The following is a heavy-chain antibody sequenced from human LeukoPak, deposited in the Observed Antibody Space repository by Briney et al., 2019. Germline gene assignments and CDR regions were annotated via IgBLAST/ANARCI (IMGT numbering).Heavy chain of an antibody. CDR2: ISYDGSNK. V-gene: IGHV3-30-3*01. J-gene: IGHJ4*02. CDR3: ARVRTSPH. D-gene: IGHD2-2*01. Sequence: PGRSLRLSCAASGFTFSSYAMHWVRQAPGKGLKWVAVISYDGSNKYYADSVKGRFTISRDNSKNTLYLQMNSLRAEDTAVYYCARVRTSPHWGQGTLVTVSS. CDR1: GFTFSSYA.